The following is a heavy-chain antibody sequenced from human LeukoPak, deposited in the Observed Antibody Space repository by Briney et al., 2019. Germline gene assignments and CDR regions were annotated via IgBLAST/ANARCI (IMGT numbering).Heavy chain of an antibody. V-gene: IGHV1-2*06. Sequence: ASVKVSCKASGYTFTDYYMHWVRQAPGQGLEWMGRINPNSGGSNYAQEFQGRVTMTRDTSISTAYMELSRLRSDDTAVYYCARVPDLYGMDVWGQGTTVTVSS. CDR1: GYTFTDYY. J-gene: IGHJ6*02. CDR3: ARVPDLYGMDV. CDR2: INPNSGGS.